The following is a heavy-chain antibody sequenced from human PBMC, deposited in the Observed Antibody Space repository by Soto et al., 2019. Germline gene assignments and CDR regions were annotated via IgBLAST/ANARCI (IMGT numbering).Heavy chain of an antibody. Sequence: QVQLRQSGPGMVEPSQTLSLTCAISGDSRYRSDAAWNWIRQSPSRGLEWLGRKYYRSKWLHDYAVSVRGRITINPDTSKTQFSLQLNPVTPDVTAIYYCAEGFALFNWGQGTLVTVSS. J-gene: IGHJ4*02. D-gene: IGHD3-16*01. CDR3: AEGFALFN. CDR1: GDSRYRSDAA. V-gene: IGHV6-1*02. CDR2: KYYRSKWLH.